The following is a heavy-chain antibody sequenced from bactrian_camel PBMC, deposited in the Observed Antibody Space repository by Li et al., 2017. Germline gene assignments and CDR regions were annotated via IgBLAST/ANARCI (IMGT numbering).Heavy chain of an antibody. CDR2: IMIFGATT. J-gene: IGHJ4*01. Sequence: DVQLVESGGGSVQVGGSLRLSCEVSGITEGTNCIGWFRQDPGKEREGVAAIMIFGATTYYADSVKGRFTISQDNAKNTIYLQMNSLTPEDTAMYYWAAGETAPCNSQQWRYRFWAKGTQVTVS. CDR1: GITEGTNC. D-gene: IGHD2*01. V-gene: IGHV3S40*01.